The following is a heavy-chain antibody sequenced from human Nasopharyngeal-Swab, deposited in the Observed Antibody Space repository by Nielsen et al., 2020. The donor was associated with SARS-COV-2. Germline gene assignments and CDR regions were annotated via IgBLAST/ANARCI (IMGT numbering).Heavy chain of an antibody. D-gene: IGHD5-12*01. CDR1: GFTFSDYY. V-gene: IGHV3-11*04. CDR3: ASLGATEPTSYYYYGMDV. J-gene: IGHJ6*02. CDR2: ISSSGSTI. Sequence: GGSLRLSCAASGFTFSDYYMSWIRQAPGKGLEWVSYISSSGSTIYYADSVKGRFTISRDNAKNSLYLQMNSLRAEDTAVYYCASLGATEPTSYYYYGMDVWGQGTTVTVSS.